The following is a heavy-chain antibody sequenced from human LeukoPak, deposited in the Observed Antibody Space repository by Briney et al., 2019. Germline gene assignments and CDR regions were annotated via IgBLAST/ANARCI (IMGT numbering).Heavy chain of an antibody. D-gene: IGHD3-22*01. J-gene: IGHJ4*02. CDR1: GGTFSSYA. V-gene: IGHV1-69*05. Sequence: ASVKVSCKASGGTFSSYAISWVRQAPGQGLEWMGGIIPILGTANYAQKFQGRVTITTDESTSTAYMELSSLRSEDTAVYYCARVEYYYDSSGYYFFGFDYWGQGTLVTVSS. CDR3: ARVEYYYDSSGYYFFGFDY. CDR2: IIPILGTA.